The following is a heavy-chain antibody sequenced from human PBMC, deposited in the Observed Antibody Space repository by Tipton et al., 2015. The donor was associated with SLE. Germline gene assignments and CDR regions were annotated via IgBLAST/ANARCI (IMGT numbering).Heavy chain of an antibody. CDR3: ARRSGYYGVDY. CDR1: GGSISSGGYY. V-gene: IGHV4-61*09. CDR2: FYIGGTT. Sequence: TLSLTCTVSGGSISSGGYYWTWIRQPAGKGLEWIGHFYIGGTTNYNPSLKSRITISQDTSKDQFSLRLTSVTAADTAVYYCARRSGYYGVDYWGPGTLVTVSS. D-gene: IGHD5-12*01. J-gene: IGHJ4*02.